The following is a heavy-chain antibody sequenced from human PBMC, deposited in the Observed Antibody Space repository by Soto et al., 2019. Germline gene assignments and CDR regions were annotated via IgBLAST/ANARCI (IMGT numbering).Heavy chain of an antibody. V-gene: IGHV4-59*01. D-gene: IGHD1-7*01. Sequence: PSETLSLTCTASGGSISSYYWSWIRQPPGKGLEWIGYIYYSGSTNYNPSLKSRVTISVDTSKNQFSLKLSSVTAADTAVYYCARGKLGAFDIWGQGTMVTVSS. CDR3: ARGKLGAFDI. CDR1: GGSISSYY. CDR2: IYYSGST. J-gene: IGHJ3*02.